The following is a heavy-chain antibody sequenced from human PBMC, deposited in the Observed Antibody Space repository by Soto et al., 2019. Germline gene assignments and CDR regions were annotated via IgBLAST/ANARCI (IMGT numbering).Heavy chain of an antibody. CDR1: GGSISSGGYY. D-gene: IGHD3-9*01. J-gene: IGHJ6*02. Sequence: PSETLSLTCTVSGGSISSGGYYWSWIRQHPGKGLEWIGYIYYSGSTYYDPSLKSRVTISVDTSKNQFSLKLSSVTAADTAVYYCARDLSNPLRYLDWLGYGMDVWGQGTTVTVSS. V-gene: IGHV4-31*03. CDR2: IYYSGST. CDR3: ARDLSNPLRYLDWLGYGMDV.